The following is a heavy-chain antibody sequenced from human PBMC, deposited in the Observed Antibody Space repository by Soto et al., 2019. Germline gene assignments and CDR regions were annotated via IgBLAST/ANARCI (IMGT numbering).Heavy chain of an antibody. CDR2: IFSNDEK. CDR1: GFSLSNARMG. V-gene: IGHV2-26*01. Sequence: QVTLKESGPVLVKPTETLTLTCTVSGFSLSNARMGVSWIRQPPGKALEWLAHIFSNDEKSYSTSLKSRLTISKDTSQSQVVLTMTNMDPVDTDTYYCARIAWAYSRSPNWFDPWGKGTLVTVSS. CDR3: ARIAWAYSRSPNWFDP. J-gene: IGHJ5*02. D-gene: IGHD6-6*01.